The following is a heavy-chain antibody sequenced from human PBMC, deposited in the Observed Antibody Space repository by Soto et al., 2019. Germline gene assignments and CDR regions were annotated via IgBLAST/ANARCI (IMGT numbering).Heavy chain of an antibody. D-gene: IGHD1-26*01. CDR3: AREWEDGLRSSFTP. Sequence: SETLSLTCTVSGGCIRSYYWRWIRQPPGKGLEWIGYIYYSGSTNYNPSLKSRVTISVDTSKNQFSLKVSSVTAADTAVYYCAREWEDGLRSSFTPWGQGTVVTVSS. CDR2: IYYSGST. V-gene: IGHV4-59*01. CDR1: GGCIRSYY. J-gene: IGHJ5*02.